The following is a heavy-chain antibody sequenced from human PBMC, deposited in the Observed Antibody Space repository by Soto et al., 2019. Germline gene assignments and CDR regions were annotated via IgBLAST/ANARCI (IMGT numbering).Heavy chain of an antibody. V-gene: IGHV3-30-3*01. D-gene: IGHD6-13*01. CDR2: ISYDGSNK. J-gene: IGHJ4*02. CDR3: AREGGSSSPKLYYFDY. CDR1: GFTFSSYA. Sequence: AGGSLRLSCAASGFTFSSYAMHWVRQAPGKGLEWVAVISYDGSNKYYADSVKGRFTISRDNSKNTLYLQMNSLRAEDTAVYYCAREGGSSSPKLYYFDYWGQGTLVTVSS.